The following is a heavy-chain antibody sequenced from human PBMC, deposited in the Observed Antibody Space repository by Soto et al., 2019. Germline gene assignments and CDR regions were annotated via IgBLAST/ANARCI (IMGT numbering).Heavy chain of an antibody. V-gene: IGHV4-31*03. D-gene: IGHD1-20*01. CDR1: GGSISSGGYY. Sequence: QVQLQESGPGLVKPSQTLSLTCTVSGGSISSGGYYWSWIRQHPGKGLEWIGYIYYSGSTYYNPSLKSRVTISVDTSKNKFSLKLSSVTAADTAVYYCARNNRGHYYYYGMDVWGQGTTVTVSS. CDR3: ARNNRGHYYYYGMDV. J-gene: IGHJ6*02. CDR2: IYYSGST.